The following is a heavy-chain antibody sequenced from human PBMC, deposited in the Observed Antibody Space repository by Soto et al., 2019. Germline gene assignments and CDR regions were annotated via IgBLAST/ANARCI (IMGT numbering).Heavy chain of an antibody. Sequence: QVQLVQSGAEVKKPGASVTVSCNASGYTFTDYHIHWVRQAPGQGLEFMGWINANSGGAGSAQQFQGMVSATSDTSITTVYTEINNLRSDDTAVYDSAREWGSETVEPSSGWCDTWAKGTLVTFSP. CDR1: GYTFTDYH. V-gene: IGHV1-2*02. D-gene: IGHD1-1*01. CDR3: AREWGSETVEPSSGWCDT. J-gene: IGHJ5*02. CDR2: INANSGGA.